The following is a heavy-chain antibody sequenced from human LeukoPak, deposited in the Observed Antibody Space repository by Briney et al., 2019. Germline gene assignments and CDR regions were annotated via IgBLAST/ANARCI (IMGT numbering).Heavy chain of an antibody. Sequence: ASVKVSCKASGYTFTSYGISWVRQAPGQGLEWMGWISAYNGNTNYAQKLQGRVTMTTDTSTSTAYMELRSLRSDDTAVYYCARLYDSSSYGAFDIWGQGTTVTVSS. CDR1: GYTFTSYG. D-gene: IGHD3-22*01. CDR2: ISAYNGNT. V-gene: IGHV1-18*01. CDR3: ARLYDSSSYGAFDI. J-gene: IGHJ3*02.